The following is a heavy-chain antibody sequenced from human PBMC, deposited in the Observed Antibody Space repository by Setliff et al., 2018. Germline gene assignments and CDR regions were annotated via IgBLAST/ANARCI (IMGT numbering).Heavy chain of an antibody. Sequence: RASVKVSCKASGYTFNHYGITWVRLAPGQGLEWMGWISAHSGNTFYAPQFQGRLVMTTDTSTTTAYMELKSLISDDTAVYFCARDTRIRESGTYPSDAFDLWGEWTMVTVSS. D-gene: IGHD1-26*01. J-gene: IGHJ3*01. V-gene: IGHV1-18*01. CDR2: ISAHSGNT. CDR3: ARDTRIRESGTYPSDAFDL. CDR1: GYTFNHYG.